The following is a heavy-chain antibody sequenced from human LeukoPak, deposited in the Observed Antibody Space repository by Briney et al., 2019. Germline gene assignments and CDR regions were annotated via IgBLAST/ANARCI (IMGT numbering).Heavy chain of an antibody. CDR3: ARASYSSSWSLGY. CDR2: ISYDGSNK. D-gene: IGHD6-13*01. J-gene: IGHJ4*02. CDR1: GFTFSSYA. V-gene: IGHV3-30-3*01. Sequence: PGRSLRLSCAASGFTFSSYAMHWVRQAPGKGLEWVAVISYDGSNKYYADSVKGRFTISRDNSKNTLYLQMNSLRAEDTAVYYCARASYSSSWSLGYWGQGTLVTVSS.